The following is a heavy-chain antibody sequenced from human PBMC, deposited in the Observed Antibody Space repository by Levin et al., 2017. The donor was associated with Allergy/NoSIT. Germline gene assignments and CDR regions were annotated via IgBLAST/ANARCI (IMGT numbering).Heavy chain of an antibody. CDR3: AKTATAGLRYYYGLDV. J-gene: IGHJ6*02. Sequence: LSLTCAASGFTFSRFAMHWVRQAPGKGLESVAVISYDGSNKYYEDAVKGRFSISRDNSKNTLYLGMDILRVEDTAIYYCAKTATAGLRYYYGLDVWGQGTTVTVSS. CDR2: ISYDGSNK. CDR1: GFTFSRFA. D-gene: IGHD2-21*02. V-gene: IGHV3-30*18.